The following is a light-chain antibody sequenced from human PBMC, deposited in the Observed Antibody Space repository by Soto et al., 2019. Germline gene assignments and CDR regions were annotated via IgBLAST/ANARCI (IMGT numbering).Light chain of an antibody. J-gene: IGKJ2*01. Sequence: EIVMTQSPATLSVSPGERATLSCRASQSVSSNLAWYQQKPGQAPRLLIYGASTRATGIPARFSGSGSGTEFTLTIRSLQSEDFAVDYCQQYNNWPPRYTFGQGTKLEIK. CDR3: QQYNNWPPRYT. CDR2: GAS. CDR1: QSVSSN. V-gene: IGKV3-15*01.